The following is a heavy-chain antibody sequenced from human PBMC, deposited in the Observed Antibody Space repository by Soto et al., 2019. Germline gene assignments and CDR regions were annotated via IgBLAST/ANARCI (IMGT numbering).Heavy chain of an antibody. J-gene: IGHJ4*02. V-gene: IGHV4-31*03. CDR3: ARVGGIDDYGDSHPYYFDY. CDR1: GGSISSGGYY. Sequence: SETLSLTCTVSGGSISSGGYYWSWIRQHPGKGLEWIGYIYYSGSTYYNPSLKSRVTISVDTSKNQFSLKLSSVTAADTAVYYCARVGGIDDYGDSHPYYFDYCGQGTLGTAPQ. D-gene: IGHD4-17*01. CDR2: IYYSGST.